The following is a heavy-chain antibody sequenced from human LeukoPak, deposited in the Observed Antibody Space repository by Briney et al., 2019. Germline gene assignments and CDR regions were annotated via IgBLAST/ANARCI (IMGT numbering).Heavy chain of an antibody. D-gene: IGHD1-26*01. Sequence: LGGSLRLSCAASGVSFMSYWMSWARQAPGKGLEWVANIMKDGSSNRYADSVRGRFTISRDNAKNSLYLQMNSLRAADTAVYYCVRDADYYKGDYWGQGTLVIVSS. V-gene: IGHV3-7*03. CDR3: VRDADYYKGDY. CDR1: GVSFMSYW. CDR2: IMKDGSSN. J-gene: IGHJ4*02.